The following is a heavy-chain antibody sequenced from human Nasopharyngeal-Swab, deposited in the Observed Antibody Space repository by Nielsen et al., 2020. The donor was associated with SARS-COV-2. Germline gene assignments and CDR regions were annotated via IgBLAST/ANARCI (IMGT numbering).Heavy chain of an antibody. CDR1: GFIFSGSA. Sequence: GESLKISCAASGFIFSGSAMQWVRQASGKGLEWVGRIGDKDHNYATTYGAAVQGRFTISRDDSKNTAFLQMDSLKTEDTALYYCTTDYYFDYWGQGTLVTVSS. CDR3: TTDYYFDY. J-gene: IGHJ4*02. V-gene: IGHV3-73*01. CDR2: IGDKDHNYAT.